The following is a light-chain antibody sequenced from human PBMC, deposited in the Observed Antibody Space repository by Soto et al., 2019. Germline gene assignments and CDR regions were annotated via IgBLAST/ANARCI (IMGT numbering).Light chain of an antibody. J-gene: IGKJ5*01. Sequence: EVLFTQSPCTLSLSPGERAALSCRSSKSVSTSMGWYHQKPGQAPRLLLYGASSRATGIPDRFSGSGPGTDFTLTISRLEHEDFAVYYCQQYGSSHPITFGQGTRLEIK. CDR3: QQYGSSHPIT. V-gene: IGKV3-20*01. CDR2: GAS. CDR1: KSVSTS.